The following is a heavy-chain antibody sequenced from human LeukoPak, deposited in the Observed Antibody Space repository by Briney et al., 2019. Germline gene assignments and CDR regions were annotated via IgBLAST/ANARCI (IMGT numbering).Heavy chain of an antibody. J-gene: IGHJ4*02. V-gene: IGHV7-4-1*02. CDR2: INTNTGHP. Sequence: ASVKVSCKVSGYTFSSYAMHWVRQAPGQGLEWMGWINTNTGHPTYAQDFTGRFVFSLDTSVSTAYLQISSLKAADTAVYYCARDGARSDTTGPGDYWGQGTLVTVSS. CDR3: ARDGARSDTTGPGDY. D-gene: IGHD4-17*01. CDR1: GYTFSSYA.